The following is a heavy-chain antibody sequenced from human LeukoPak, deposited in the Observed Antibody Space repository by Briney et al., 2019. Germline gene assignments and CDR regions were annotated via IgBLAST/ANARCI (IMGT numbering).Heavy chain of an antibody. CDR1: GYTFTGYY. J-gene: IGHJ5*02. Sequence: ASVKVSFKASGYTFTGYYMHWVRQAPGQGLEWMGWINPNSGGTNYAQKFQGRVTMTRDTSISTAYMELSRLRSDDTAVYYCAREADPIAAGWFDPWGQGTLVTVSS. CDR3: AREADPIAAGWFDP. V-gene: IGHV1-2*02. CDR2: INPNSGGT. D-gene: IGHD6-13*01.